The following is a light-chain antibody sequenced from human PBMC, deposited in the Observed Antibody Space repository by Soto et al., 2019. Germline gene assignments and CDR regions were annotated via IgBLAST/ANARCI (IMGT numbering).Light chain of an antibody. CDR1: QGISSY. V-gene: IGKV1-9*01. CDR3: QQLNSYPLT. CDR2: GVS. J-gene: IGKJ4*01. Sequence: IQLTQSPSSLSASVGDRVTITCRASQGISSYLAWYQHKPGKAPKLLIYGVSTLQSGVPSRFSGSGSGTDFTLTISSLQPEDFAVYSCQQLNSYPLTFGGGTKVDIK.